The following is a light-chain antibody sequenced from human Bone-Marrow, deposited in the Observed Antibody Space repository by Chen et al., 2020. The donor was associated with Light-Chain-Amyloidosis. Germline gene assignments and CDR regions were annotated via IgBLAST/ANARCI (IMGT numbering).Light chain of an antibody. Sequence: NFILTQPHPGAESPGKAVIISCTRSSGTIATNYVHWYQQRPGSSPTTVIYEDDQRPSGVPDRFSGSIERSSNSASLTISGLKTEDEADYYCQSYQGSSQVVFGGGTKLTVL. CDR3: QSYQGSSQVV. CDR1: SGTIATNY. CDR2: EDD. J-gene: IGLJ3*02. V-gene: IGLV6-57*01.